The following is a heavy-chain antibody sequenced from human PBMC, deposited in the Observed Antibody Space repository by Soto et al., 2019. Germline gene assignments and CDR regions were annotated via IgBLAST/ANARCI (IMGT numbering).Heavy chain of an antibody. J-gene: IGHJ6*02. V-gene: IGHV3-15*01. CDR1: GFTFSNAW. Sequence: GGSLRLSCAASGFTFSNAWMSWVRQAPGKGLEWVARIKSKTDGGTTDYAAPVKGRFTISRDDSKNTLYLQMNSLKIEDTAVYYCTAPGLWSASYRDFYYVMDVWGQGTTVTGS. CDR3: TAPGLWSASYRDFYYVMDV. D-gene: IGHD3-3*01. CDR2: IKSKTDGGTT.